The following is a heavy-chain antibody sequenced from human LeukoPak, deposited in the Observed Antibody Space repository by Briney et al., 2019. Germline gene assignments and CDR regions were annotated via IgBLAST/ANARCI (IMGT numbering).Heavy chain of an antibody. CDR1: GGTFSSYA. D-gene: IGHD3-3*01. CDR2: IIPIFGTA. V-gene: IGHV1-69*05. J-gene: IGHJ6*03. Sequence: GASVKVSCKASGGTFSSYAISWVRQAPGQGLEWMGGIIPIFGTANYAQKFQGRVTITTDESTSTAYMELSSLRSEDTAVYYCARSPSYDFWSGYFPRREPKDYYYTDVWGKGTTVTVSS. CDR3: ARSPSYDFWSGYFPRREPKDYYYTDV.